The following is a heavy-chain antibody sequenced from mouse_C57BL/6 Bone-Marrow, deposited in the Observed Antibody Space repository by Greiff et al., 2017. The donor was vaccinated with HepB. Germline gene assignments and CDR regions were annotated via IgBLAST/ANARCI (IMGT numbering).Heavy chain of an antibody. Sequence: VQLVESGPGLVQPSQSLSITCTVSGFSLTSYGVHWVRQSPGKGLEWLGVIWRGGSTDYNAAFMSRLSITKDNSKSQVFFKMNSLQADDTAIYYCAKWRYGSSYYYWYFDVWGTGTTVTVSS. CDR3: AKWRYGSSYYYWYFDV. CDR1: GFSLTSYG. CDR2: IWRGGST. J-gene: IGHJ1*03. V-gene: IGHV2-5*01. D-gene: IGHD1-1*01.